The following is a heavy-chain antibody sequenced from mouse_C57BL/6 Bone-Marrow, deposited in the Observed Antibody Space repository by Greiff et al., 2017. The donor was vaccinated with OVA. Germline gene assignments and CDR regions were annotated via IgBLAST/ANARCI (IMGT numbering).Heavy chain of an antibody. J-gene: IGHJ3*01. CDR3: AKGGGSPWFAD. Sequence: VQLQQSGPGLVQPSPSLSLTCTVSGFSLTSYGVHWVRQPPGKGLEWLGVIWSGGSTAYYAAFISRLSISKDNSTSQVFFKMNSLRADDTAIDDCAKGGGSPWFADWGQGTLVTVSA. V-gene: IGHV2-4*01. CDR2: IWSGGST. CDR1: GFSLTSYG.